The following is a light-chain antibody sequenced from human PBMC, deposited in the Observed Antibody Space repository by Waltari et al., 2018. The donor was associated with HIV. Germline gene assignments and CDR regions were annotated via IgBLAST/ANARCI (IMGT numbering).Light chain of an antibody. J-gene: IGLJ2*01. V-gene: IGLV2-23*02. Sequence: QSALTQPASVSGSPGQSITIPCTGTSSAVGGYNLFPWYQQHPGKAPKLMIYEVSKRPSGVSNRFSGSKSGNTASLTISGLQAEDEADYYCCAYAGSTTYVIFGGGTKLTVL. CDR2: EVS. CDR3: CAYAGSTTYVI. CDR1: SSAVGGYNL.